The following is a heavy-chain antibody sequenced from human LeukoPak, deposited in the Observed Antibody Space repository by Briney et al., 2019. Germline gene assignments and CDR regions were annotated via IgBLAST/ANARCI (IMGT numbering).Heavy chain of an antibody. D-gene: IGHD1-14*01. J-gene: IGHJ4*02. Sequence: TGGSLRLSCAASGFTFSNYWMTWVRQAPGKGLEWVANIKQDGSEKYYVDSVKGRFTISRDNAKNSLYLQMNSLRAEDTAMYYCARDRGDNHFDYWGQGTLVTVSS. CDR1: GFTFSNYW. V-gene: IGHV3-7*01. CDR2: IKQDGSEK. CDR3: ARDRGDNHFDY.